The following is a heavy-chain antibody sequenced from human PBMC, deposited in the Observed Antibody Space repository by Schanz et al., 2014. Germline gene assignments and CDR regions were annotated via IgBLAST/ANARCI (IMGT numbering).Heavy chain of an antibody. V-gene: IGHV3-23*01. CDR1: GFTFSIYG. CDR3: AKDPYDVLTGYQYYFDY. Sequence: EVQLLESGGTVVQPGGSLRVSCAASGFTFSIYGMSWVRQAPGKGLQLLSSLSGDGGTTHYADSVKGRFTISRDNSRNTLFLQMKRLRVEDTAVYFCAKDPYDVLTGYQYYFDYWGPGRLVTVPS. CDR2: LSGDGGTT. D-gene: IGHD3-9*01. J-gene: IGHJ4*02.